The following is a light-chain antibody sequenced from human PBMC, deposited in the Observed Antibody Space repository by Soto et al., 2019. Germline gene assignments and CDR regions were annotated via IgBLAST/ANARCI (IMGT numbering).Light chain of an antibody. Sequence: DIQMTQSPSTLSASVGDRVTITCRASQIINTWLAWYQQKPGKAPNLLFYKAASLESGVPSRFSGSDSETELTLTNSSLQPDDFATYYCQQYKTYFRTFGQGTKVEIK. V-gene: IGKV1-5*03. CDR2: KAA. J-gene: IGKJ1*01. CDR1: QIINTW. CDR3: QQYKTYFRT.